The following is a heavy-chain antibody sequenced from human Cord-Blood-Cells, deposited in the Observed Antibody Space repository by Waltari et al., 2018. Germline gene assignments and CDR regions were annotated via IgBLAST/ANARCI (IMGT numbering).Heavy chain of an antibody. V-gene: IGHV3-30-3*01. CDR1: GFTFRSAA. Sequence: VQLVECGGGVVQIGRSLRLSCAASGFTFRSAALNWVLQAPGKGLEWVAFISYDGSNKYYADSVKCRFTISRDNSKNTLYLQMNSLRAEDTAVYYCARVHSSSWYYFDYWGLGTLVTVSS. J-gene: IGHJ4*02. CDR2: ISYDGSNK. D-gene: IGHD6-13*01. CDR3: ARVHSSSWYYFDY.